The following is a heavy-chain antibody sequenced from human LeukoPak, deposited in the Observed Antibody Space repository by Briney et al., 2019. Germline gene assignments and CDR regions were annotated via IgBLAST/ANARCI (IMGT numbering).Heavy chain of an antibody. D-gene: IGHD5-18*01. CDR3: ARDKQHSYGRYFDH. J-gene: IGHJ4*02. V-gene: IGHV4-59*01. CDR1: GGSISTYH. Sequence: SETLSLTCTVSGGSISTYHWNWIRKSPEKGLEWIGYMQSTGNSNYNPSLKSRVTMSVDMSRNQIVLNLSSVTAADTAVYFYARDKQHSYGRYFDHWGQGTLVTVSS. CDR2: MQSTGNS.